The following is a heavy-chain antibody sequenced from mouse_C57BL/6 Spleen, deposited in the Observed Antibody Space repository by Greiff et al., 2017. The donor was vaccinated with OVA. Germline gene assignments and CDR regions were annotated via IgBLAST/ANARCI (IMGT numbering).Heavy chain of an antibody. CDR1: GYAFSSSW. CDR3: ARSTTVGGYFDV. V-gene: IGHV1-82*01. Sequence: QVQLQQSGPELVKPGASVKISCKASGYAFSSSWMNWVKQRPGTGLEWIGRIYPGDGDTNYNGKFKGKATLTAAKSSSTAYMQLSSLTSEDSAVYFCARSTTVGGYFDVWGTGTTVTVSS. CDR2: IYPGDGDT. J-gene: IGHJ1*03. D-gene: IGHD1-1*01.